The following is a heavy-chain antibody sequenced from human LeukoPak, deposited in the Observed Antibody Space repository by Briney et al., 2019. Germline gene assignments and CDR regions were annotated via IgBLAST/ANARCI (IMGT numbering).Heavy chain of an antibody. CDR3: ARDLSSAIVGYYYYMGV. CDR1: GGTFSSYA. J-gene: IGHJ6*03. Sequence: SVKVSCKAAGGTFSSYAISWVRQAPGQGLEWMGRIIPIFGTANYAQKFQGRVTITTDESASTAYMELSSLRSEDTAVYYCARDLSSAIVGYYYYMGVWGKGTTVTVS. CDR2: IIPIFGTA. D-gene: IGHD2-21*01. V-gene: IGHV1-69*05.